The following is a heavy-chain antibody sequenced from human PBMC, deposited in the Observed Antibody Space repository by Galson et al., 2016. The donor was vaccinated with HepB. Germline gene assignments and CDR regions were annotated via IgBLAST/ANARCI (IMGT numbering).Heavy chain of an antibody. CDR1: GFTFSSYA. V-gene: IGHV3-23*01. J-gene: IGHJ3*02. D-gene: IGHD6-13*01. CDR2: ISGSGGNS. Sequence: SLRLSCAASGFTFSSYAMSWVRQAPGKGLEWVSAISGSGGNSYYADSVKGRFTISRDNSKNTLYVQMNSLRAEDTAVYYCAREAIAAAGTHDAFDIWGQGTMVTVCS. CDR3: AREAIAAAGTHDAFDI.